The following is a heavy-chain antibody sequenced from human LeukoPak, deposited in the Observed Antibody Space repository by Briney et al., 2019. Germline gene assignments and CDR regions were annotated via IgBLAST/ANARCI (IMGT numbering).Heavy chain of an antibody. V-gene: IGHV1-8*01. J-gene: IGHJ3*02. D-gene: IGHD3-22*01. CDR2: MNPNSGNT. CDR1: GYTFTSYD. Sequence: ASVKVSCKASGYTFTSYDINWVRQATGQGLEWMGWMNPNSGNTGYAQKFQGRGTMTRNTSISTAYMELSSLRSEDTAVYYCASGYYDSSGYYDDAFDIWGQGTMVTVSS. CDR3: ASGYYDSSGYYDDAFDI.